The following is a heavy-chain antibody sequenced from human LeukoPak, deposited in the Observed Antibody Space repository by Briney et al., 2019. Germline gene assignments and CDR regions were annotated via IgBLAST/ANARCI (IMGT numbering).Heavy chain of an antibody. CDR3: AREKMTTSGWSGVDY. V-gene: IGHV1-69*13. D-gene: IGHD6-19*01. Sequence: SVKVSCKASGGTFSSYAISWVRQAPGQGLEWMGGIIPIFGTANYAQKFQGRVTITADESTSAAYMELSSLRAEDTAVYYCAREKMTTSGWSGVDYWGQGTLVTVSS. CDR2: IIPIFGTA. J-gene: IGHJ4*02. CDR1: GGTFSSYA.